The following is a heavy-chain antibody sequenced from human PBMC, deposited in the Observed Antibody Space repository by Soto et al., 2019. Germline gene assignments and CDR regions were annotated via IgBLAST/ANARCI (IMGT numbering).Heavy chain of an antibody. Sequence: PSETLSLTCTVSGGSISSSSYYWGWIRQPPGKGLEWIGSIYYSGSTYYNPSLKSRVTISVDTSKDQFSLKLSSVTAADTAVYYCARQEGNWFDPWGQGTLVTVSS. V-gene: IGHV4-39*01. CDR3: ARQEGNWFDP. CDR1: GGSISSSSYY. J-gene: IGHJ5*02. CDR2: IYYSGST.